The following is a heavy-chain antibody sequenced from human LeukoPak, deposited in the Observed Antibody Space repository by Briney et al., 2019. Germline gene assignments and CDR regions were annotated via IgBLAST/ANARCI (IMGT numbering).Heavy chain of an antibody. CDR3: ARYLVVPAAIYYYYGMDV. V-gene: IGHV4-31*03. J-gene: IGHJ6*02. D-gene: IGHD2-2*02. CDR1: GGSISSGGYY. CDR2: IYYSGST. Sequence: KSSETLSLTCTVSGGSISSGGYYCSWIRQHPGKGLEWIGYIYYSGSTYYNPSLKSRVTISVDTSKNQFSLKLSSVTAADTAVYYCARYLVVPAAIYYYYGMDVWGQGTTVTVSS.